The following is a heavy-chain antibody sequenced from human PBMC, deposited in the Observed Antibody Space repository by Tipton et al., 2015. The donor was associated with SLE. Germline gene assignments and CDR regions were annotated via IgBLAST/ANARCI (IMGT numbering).Heavy chain of an antibody. CDR2: IYTSGRT. V-gene: IGHV4-4*08. CDR1: GDSISSHY. J-gene: IGHJ4*02. D-gene: IGHD4-17*01. Sequence: TLSLTCTVSGDSISSHYWSWIRQPPGKGLEWIGYIYTSGRTNYNPSLKSRVTISVDASKSQFSLSLSSVTAADTAVYYCTRGSNDDGDYGFDYWGQGTLVTVSS. CDR3: TRGSNDDGDYGFDY.